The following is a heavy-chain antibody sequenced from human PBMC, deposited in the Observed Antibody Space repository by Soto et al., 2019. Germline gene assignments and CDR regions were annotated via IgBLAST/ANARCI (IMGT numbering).Heavy chain of an antibody. CDR3: ARDRGSSWYRYFDY. J-gene: IGHJ4*02. D-gene: IGHD6-13*01. CDR2: IYHSGST. CDR1: GGSFSGYY. Sequence: SETLSLTCAVYGGSFSGYYWSWIRQPPGKGLEWIGYIYHSGSTNHNPSLESRVTISVDTSKNQFSLRLSSVTAADTAVYYCARDRGSSWYRYFDYWGQGTLVTVSS. V-gene: IGHV4-34*01.